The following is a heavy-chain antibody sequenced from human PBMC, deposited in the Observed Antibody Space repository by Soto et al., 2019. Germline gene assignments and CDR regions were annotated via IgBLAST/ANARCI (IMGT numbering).Heavy chain of an antibody. CDR2: ISYDGSNK. J-gene: IGHJ4*02. CDR3: ARGYCSSISCYLTYFDY. Sequence: QVQLVESGGGVVQPGRSLRLSCAASGFTFSSYAMHWVRQAPGKGLEWVAVISYDGSNKYYADSEKGRFTISRDNSKNTLYLQMNSLRAEDTAVYFCARGYCSSISCYLTYFDYWGQGTLVTVSS. V-gene: IGHV3-30-3*01. CDR1: GFTFSSYA. D-gene: IGHD2-2*03.